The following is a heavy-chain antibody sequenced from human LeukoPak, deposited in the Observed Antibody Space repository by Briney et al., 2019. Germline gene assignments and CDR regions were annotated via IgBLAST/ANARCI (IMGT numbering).Heavy chain of an antibody. CDR2: ISAYNGNT. CDR3: AGRASGSYYGSFDY. J-gene: IGHJ4*02. V-gene: IGHV1-18*01. Sequence: GASVKVSCKASGYTFTSYGISWVRQAPGQGLEWMGWISAYNGNTNYAQKLQGRVTMTTDTSTSTAYMELSSLRSEDTAVYYCAGRASGSYYGSFDYWGQGTLVTVSS. CDR1: GYTFTSYG. D-gene: IGHD1-26*01.